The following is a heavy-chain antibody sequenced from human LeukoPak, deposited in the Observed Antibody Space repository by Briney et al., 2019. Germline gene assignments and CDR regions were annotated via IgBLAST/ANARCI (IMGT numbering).Heavy chain of an antibody. CDR2: MNPNSGNT. J-gene: IGHJ4*02. CDR1: GYTFTSYG. CDR3: AKGLPYESRAYYDRLFDE. V-gene: IGHV1-8*02. Sequence: ASVKVSCKASGYTFTSYGISWVRQAPGQGLEWMGWMNPNSGNTGYAQKFQGRVTMTGNTSISTAYMELSSLRSEDTAVYYCAKGLPYESRAYYDRLFDEWGQGTLVTVSS. D-gene: IGHD3-22*01.